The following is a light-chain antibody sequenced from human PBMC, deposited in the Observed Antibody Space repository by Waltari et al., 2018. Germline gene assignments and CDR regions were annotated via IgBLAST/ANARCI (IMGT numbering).Light chain of an antibody. CDR3: QSYDRSLSPYYV. J-gene: IGLJ1*01. CDR2: GDR. CDR1: SSNIGAGYD. V-gene: IGLV1-40*01. Sequence: QSVLTQPPSVSGAPGQRVTISCTGNSSNIGAGYDVHWYQQLPGTAPKPLIYGDRYRPSGVPDRFSGSKSATSASLAITGLQAEDEADYYCQSYDRSLSPYYVFGSGTKVTVL.